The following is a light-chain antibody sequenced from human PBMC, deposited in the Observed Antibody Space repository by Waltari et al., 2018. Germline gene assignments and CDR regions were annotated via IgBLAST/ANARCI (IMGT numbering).Light chain of an antibody. Sequence: QSALTQPASVSGSPGQSITIPCTGTSSDVGSYNLVSWYQQHPGKAPKLMIHEDTRRPSGVSNRFSASKSGNTASLTISGLQAEDEADYYCSSYAGSRNLVFGGGTKLTVL. CDR1: SSDVGSYNL. CDR2: EDT. J-gene: IGLJ3*02. V-gene: IGLV2-23*01. CDR3: SSYAGSRNLV.